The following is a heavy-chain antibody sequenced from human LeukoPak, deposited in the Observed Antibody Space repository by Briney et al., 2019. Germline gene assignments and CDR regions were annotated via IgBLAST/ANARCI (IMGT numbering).Heavy chain of an antibody. J-gene: IGHJ4*02. D-gene: IGHD1-26*01. CDR2: INLDGSEK. CDR3: ARIIVGATGIDY. Sequence: GGSLRLSCAASGFTFSSYWMSWVRQAPGKGLEWVASINLDGSEKYYVDSVKGRFTISRDDAKNTLYLQMNSLRVEDTAVYYCARIIVGATGIDYWGQGTLVTVSS. V-gene: IGHV3-7*01. CDR1: GFTFSSYW.